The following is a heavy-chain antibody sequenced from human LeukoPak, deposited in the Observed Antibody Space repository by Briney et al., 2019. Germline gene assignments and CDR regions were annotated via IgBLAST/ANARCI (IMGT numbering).Heavy chain of an antibody. CDR1: GGTFSSYA. V-gene: IGHV1-69*01. Sequence: SVKVSCKASGGTFSSYAISWVRQAPGQGLEWMGGIIPIFGTANYAQKFQGRVTITADESTSTAYMELSSLRSEDTAVYYCARPNYSGYASGGNWFDPWGQGTLVTVSS. CDR3: ARPNYSGYASGGNWFDP. D-gene: IGHD5-12*01. CDR2: IIPIFGTA. J-gene: IGHJ5*02.